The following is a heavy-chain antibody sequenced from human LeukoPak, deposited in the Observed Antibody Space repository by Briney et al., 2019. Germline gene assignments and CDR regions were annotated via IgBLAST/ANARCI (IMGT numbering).Heavy chain of an antibody. V-gene: IGHV4-61*02. D-gene: IGHD3-10*01. CDR3: ARVSREPGGSNYPHYYYYYMDV. Sequence: SQTLSLTCTVSGGSISSGSYYWSWIRQPAGKGLEWIGRIYTSGSTNYNPSLKSRVTISADTSKNQFSLKLSSVTAADTAVYYCARVSREPGGSNYPHYYYYYMDVWGKGTTVTVSS. J-gene: IGHJ6*03. CDR2: IYTSGST. CDR1: GGSISSGSYY.